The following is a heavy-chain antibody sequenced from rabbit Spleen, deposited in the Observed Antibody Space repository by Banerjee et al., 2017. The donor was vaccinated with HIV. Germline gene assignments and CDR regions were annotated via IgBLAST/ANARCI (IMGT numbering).Heavy chain of an antibody. J-gene: IGHJ6*01. CDR1: GFSFSSSDY. CDR2: IAGSTSAFT. V-gene: IGHV1S40*01. CDR3: ARDTSSSFSSYGMDL. Sequence: QSLEESGGDLVKPGASLTLTCTASGFSFSSSDYMCWVRQAPGKGLEWISCIAGSTSAFTYSATWAKGRFTISKTSSTTVTLQMTSLTAADTATYFCARDTSSSFSSYGMDLWGQGTLVTVS. D-gene: IGHD1-1*01.